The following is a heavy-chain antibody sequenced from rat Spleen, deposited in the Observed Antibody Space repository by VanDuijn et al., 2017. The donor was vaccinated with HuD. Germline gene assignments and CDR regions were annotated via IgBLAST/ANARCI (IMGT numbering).Heavy chain of an antibody. V-gene: IGHV5-29*01. CDR3: ARPNYPAFNYFDY. CDR1: GFTFSDYY. J-gene: IGHJ2*01. D-gene: IGHD1-4*01. CDR2: INYDGSNT. Sequence: EVQLVESDGGLVQPGGSLKLSCAASGFTFSDYYMAWVRQAPTKGLEWVATINYDGSNTYYRDSVKDRFTISRDNAKSTLYLQMDSLRSEDTATYYCARPNYPAFNYFDYWGQGVMVTISS.